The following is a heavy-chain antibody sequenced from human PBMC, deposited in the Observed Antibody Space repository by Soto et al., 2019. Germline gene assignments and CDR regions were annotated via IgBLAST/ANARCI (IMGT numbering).Heavy chain of an antibody. V-gene: IGHV4-59*01. D-gene: IGHD3-22*01. J-gene: IGHJ6*02. CDR3: ARVLDSSGYYYVRYYYGMDV. CDR2: IYYSGST. Sequence: PSETLSLTCTVSGGSISSYYWSWIRQPPGKGLEWIGYIYYSGSTNYNPSLKSRVTISVDTSKNQFSLKLSSVTAADTAVYCCARVLDSSGYYYVRYYYGMDVWGQGTTVTVSS. CDR1: GGSISSYY.